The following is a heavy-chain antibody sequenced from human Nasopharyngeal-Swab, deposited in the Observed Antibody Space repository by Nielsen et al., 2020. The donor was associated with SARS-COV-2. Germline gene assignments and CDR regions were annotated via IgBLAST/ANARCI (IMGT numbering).Heavy chain of an antibody. CDR1: GFTYSTYA. D-gene: IGHD4-17*01. Sequence: GESLKISCVASGFTYSTYAMSWVRLAPGKGLEWVSGISGSGDNTYYADSVMGRFTISRDNAMATLYLQMNSLRVEDTAVYYCAKGVGYGDTGCFDEWGQGTLVTVSS. V-gene: IGHV3-23*01. CDR2: ISGSGDNT. CDR3: AKGVGYGDTGCFDE. J-gene: IGHJ4*02.